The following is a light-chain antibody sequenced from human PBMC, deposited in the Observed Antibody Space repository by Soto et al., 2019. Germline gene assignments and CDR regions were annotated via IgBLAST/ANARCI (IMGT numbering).Light chain of an antibody. J-gene: IGKJ3*01. Sequence: DIQLTQSPFFLSASVGDIVTITCRASQGIRCYLAWYQQRPGKAPELLIYGASTLRTGVASRFSGSGSGTEFNLTIISLQPQDFANYFCQQLNIFPPLFTFGPGTKVDIK. CDR2: GAS. CDR3: QQLNIFPPLFT. V-gene: IGKV1-9*01. CDR1: QGIRCY.